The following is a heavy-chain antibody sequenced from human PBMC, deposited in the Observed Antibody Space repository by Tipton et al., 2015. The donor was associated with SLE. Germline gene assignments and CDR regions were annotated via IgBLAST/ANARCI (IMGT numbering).Heavy chain of an antibody. CDR3: ASVELRSWAFDY. Sequence: QLVQSGAEVKKPGASVKVSCKASGYTFTSYHITWVRQASGQGLEWMGWMNPNSGNTSYAQNFQDRLTMTRNTSMSTAYMELSSLRSDDAAVYYCASVELRSWAFDYWGQGTLVTVSS. CDR1: GYTFTSYH. D-gene: IGHD1-26*01. V-gene: IGHV1-8*01. J-gene: IGHJ4*02. CDR2: MNPNSGNT.